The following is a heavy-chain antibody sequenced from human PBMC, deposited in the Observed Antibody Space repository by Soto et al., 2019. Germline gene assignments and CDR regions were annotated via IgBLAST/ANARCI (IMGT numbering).Heavy chain of an antibody. CDR3: ARRNSGTYYTPEIWFDP. CDR2: TTQDGNDK. J-gene: IGHJ5*02. Sequence: GGSLRLSCAASGFTFSPYYMSWVRQAPGKGLEWLAMTTQDGNDKHYVDSVRGRFTISRDNAMNSLYLQMNSLRAEDTAVYYCARRNSGTYYTPEIWFDPWGQGTPVTVSS. CDR1: GFTFSPYY. V-gene: IGHV3-7*01. D-gene: IGHD3-10*01.